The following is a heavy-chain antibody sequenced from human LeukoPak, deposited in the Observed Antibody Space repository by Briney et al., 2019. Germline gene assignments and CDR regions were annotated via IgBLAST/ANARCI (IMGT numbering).Heavy chain of an antibody. CDR2: ISGSGGST. CDR3: AKDLRMVRGAYDY. V-gene: IGHV3-23*01. D-gene: IGHD3-10*01. CDR1: GFTFSSYG. Sequence: GGSLRLSCAASGFTFSSYGMSWVRQAPGKGLEWVSAISGSGGSTYYADSVKGRFTISRDNSKNTLYLQMNSLRAEDTAVYYCAKDLRMVRGAYDYWGQGTLVTVSS. J-gene: IGHJ4*02.